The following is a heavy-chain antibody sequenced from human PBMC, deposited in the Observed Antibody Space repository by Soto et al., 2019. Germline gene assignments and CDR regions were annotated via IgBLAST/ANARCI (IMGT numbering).Heavy chain of an antibody. D-gene: IGHD3-10*01. J-gene: IGHJ5*02. CDR1: GGSFSGDY. V-gene: IGHV4-34*01. CDR3: ARGRYYYGSGSYYDVRDWFDP. CDR2: INHSGST. Sequence: SETLSLTCAVYGGSFSGDYWSWIRQPPGKGLEWIGEINHSGSTNYNPSLKSRVTISVDTSKNQFSLKLSSVTAADTAVYYCARGRYYYGSGSYYDVRDWFDPWGQGTLVTVS.